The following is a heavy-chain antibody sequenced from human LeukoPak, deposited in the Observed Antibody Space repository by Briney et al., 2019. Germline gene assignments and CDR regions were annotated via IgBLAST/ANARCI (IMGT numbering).Heavy chain of an antibody. CDR2: IIPIFGTP. CDR1: GGTFSSYP. D-gene: IGHD1-1*01. Sequence: ASVEVSCKASGGTFSSYPISWVRQAPGQGLEWMGGIIPIFGTPNYAQKFQGRVTISTDESTSTAYMELSSLRSEDTAVYFCARDLRNWTDVLYAFDIWGQGTTVTVSS. V-gene: IGHV1-69*05. J-gene: IGHJ3*02. CDR3: ARDLRNWTDVLYAFDI.